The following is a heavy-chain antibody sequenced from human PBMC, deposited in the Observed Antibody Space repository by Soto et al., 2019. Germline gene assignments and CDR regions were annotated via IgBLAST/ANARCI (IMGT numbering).Heavy chain of an antibody. J-gene: IGHJ4*02. Sequence: SGPTLVNPTPSLTLTCTFSGFSLSSIGVAVGWIRQPPGKALAWLALLSWNDARRYSPSLKSRLTITQHTSKNKVVLTMTNMDPTDTATYYCAHSASVPCCYYFDSWGQGTLVTVSS. CDR3: AHSASVPCCYYFDS. D-gene: IGHD1-26*01. V-gene: IGHV2-5*01. CDR1: GFSLSSIGVA. CDR2: LSWNDAR.